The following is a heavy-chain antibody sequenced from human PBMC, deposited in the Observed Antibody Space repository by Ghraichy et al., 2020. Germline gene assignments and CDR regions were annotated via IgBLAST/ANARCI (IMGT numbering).Heavy chain of an antibody. V-gene: IGHV4-39*01. CDR1: GGSISSSSYY. Sequence: SETLSLTCTVSGGSISSSSYYWGWIRQPPGKGLEWIGSIYYSGSTYYNPSLKSRVTISVDTTKNQFSLKLSSVTAADTAVYYCVRARVPYFDYWGQGTLVTVSS. CDR3: VRARVPYFDY. CDR2: IYYSGST. D-gene: IGHD5-12*01. J-gene: IGHJ4*02.